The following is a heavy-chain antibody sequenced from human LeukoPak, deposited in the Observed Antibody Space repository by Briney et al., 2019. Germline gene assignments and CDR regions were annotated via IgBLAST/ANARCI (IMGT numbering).Heavy chain of an antibody. V-gene: IGHV3-11*01. CDR3: ARAALRLFQTLDY. D-gene: IGHD3-22*01. J-gene: IGHJ4*02. CDR2: ISSSGSTI. Sequence: GGSLRLSCAASGFTFSDYYMSWIRQAPGKGLEWVSYISSSGSTINYADSVKGRFTISRDNAKNSLYLQMNSLRAEDTAVYYCARAALRLFQTLDYWGQGTLVTVSS. CDR1: GFTFSDYY.